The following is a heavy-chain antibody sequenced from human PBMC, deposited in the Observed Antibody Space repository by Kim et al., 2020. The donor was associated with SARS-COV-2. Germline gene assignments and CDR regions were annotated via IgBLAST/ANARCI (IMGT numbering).Heavy chain of an antibody. J-gene: IGHJ4*02. CDR3: ASKPILTNYWYFFDH. V-gene: IGHV4-39*01. CDR1: GGSISSSNYY. CDR2: INYSGTT. D-gene: IGHD3-9*01. Sequence: SETLSLTCTVSGGSISSSNYYWGWIRQPPGKGLEWIANINYSGTTYYNPSLKSRVTISVDTSNNQFSLKLSSVTAADTAIYYCASKPILTNYWYFFDHWGQGTLVTVSS.